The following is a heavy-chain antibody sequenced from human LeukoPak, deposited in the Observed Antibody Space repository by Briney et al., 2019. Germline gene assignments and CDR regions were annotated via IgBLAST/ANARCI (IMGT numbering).Heavy chain of an antibody. V-gene: IGHV4-59*01. Sequence: SETLSLTCTVSGGSISNYYWSWIRQPPGQGLEWIGYIYYSGNTNYNPSLKSRVTISVDTSKNQFSLKLNSVTAADTAVYYCARVRYCSTNRCYDREFDNWGQGTLVTVSS. D-gene: IGHD2-2*01. CDR1: GGSISNYY. J-gene: IGHJ4*02. CDR2: IYYSGNT. CDR3: ARVRYCSTNRCYDREFDN.